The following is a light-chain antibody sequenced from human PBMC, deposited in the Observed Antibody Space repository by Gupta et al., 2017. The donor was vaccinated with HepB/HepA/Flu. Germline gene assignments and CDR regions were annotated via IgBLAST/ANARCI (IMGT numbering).Light chain of an antibody. V-gene: IGKV3-11*01. Sequence: IVLTQSPATLSLSPGERGTLSCRASQSVRRSLAWYQQKPGQAPRLLIYDASNRAAGIPARFSGSGSGTDFTLTISTVEPEDFAVYYCQQRDKWPEMTFGQGTRLEIK. CDR2: DAS. J-gene: IGKJ5*01. CDR3: QQRDKWPEMT. CDR1: QSVRRS.